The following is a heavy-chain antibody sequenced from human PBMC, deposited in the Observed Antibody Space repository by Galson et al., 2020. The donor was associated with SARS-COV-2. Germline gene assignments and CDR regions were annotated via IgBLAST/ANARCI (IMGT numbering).Heavy chain of an antibody. V-gene: IGHV3-48*02. Sequence: AGSLRLSCAASGFTFSSYSLNWVRQAPGKGLEWVSYISSSSSTIYYADSVKGRFTISRDNAKNSLYLQMNSLRDEDTAVYYCARDQLRIVGATAGVDYWGQGTLVTVSS. CDR1: GFTFSSYS. D-gene: IGHD1-26*01. CDR2: ISSSSSTI. J-gene: IGHJ4*02. CDR3: ARDQLRIVGATAGVDY.